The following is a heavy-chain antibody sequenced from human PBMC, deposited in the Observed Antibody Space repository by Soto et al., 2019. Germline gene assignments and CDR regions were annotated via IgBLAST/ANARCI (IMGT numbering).Heavy chain of an antibody. Sequence: SETLSLTCAVSGYSISSGYYWGWIRQPPGKGLEWIGSIYHSGSTYYNPSLKSRVTISVDTSKNQFSLKLSSVTAADAAVYYCARRIAVAGTSWFDPWGQGTLVTVSS. CDR1: GYSISSGYY. V-gene: IGHV4-38-2*01. CDR3: ARRIAVAGTSWFDP. J-gene: IGHJ5*02. CDR2: IYHSGST. D-gene: IGHD6-19*01.